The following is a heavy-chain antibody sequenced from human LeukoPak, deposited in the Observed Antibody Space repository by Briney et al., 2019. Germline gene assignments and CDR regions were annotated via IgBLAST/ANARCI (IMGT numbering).Heavy chain of an antibody. V-gene: IGHV3-7*01. D-gene: IGHD3-10*01. Sequence: GGSLRLXCAASGFTFSSYWMSWVRQAPGKGLEWVANIKQDGSEKYYVDSVKGRFTISRDNAKNSLYLQMNSLRAEDTAVYYCARAKRDPYGSGSYYYDYWGQGTLVTVSS. CDR2: IKQDGSEK. CDR3: ARAKRDPYGSGSYYYDY. J-gene: IGHJ4*02. CDR1: GFTFSSYW.